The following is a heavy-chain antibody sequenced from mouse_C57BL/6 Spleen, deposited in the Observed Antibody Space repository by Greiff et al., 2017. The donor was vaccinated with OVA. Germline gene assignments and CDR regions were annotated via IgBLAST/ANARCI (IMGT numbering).Heavy chain of an antibody. CDR3: ARPYYGSSSWYFDV. CDR2: ISSGSSTI. Sequence: EVKLVESGGGLVKPGGSLKLSCAASGFTFSDYGMHWVRQAPEKGLEWVAYISSGSSTIYYADTVKGRFTISRDNAKNTLFLQMTSLWSEDTAMYYCARPYYGSSSWYFDVWGTGTTVTVSS. V-gene: IGHV5-17*01. D-gene: IGHD1-1*01. J-gene: IGHJ1*03. CDR1: GFTFSDYG.